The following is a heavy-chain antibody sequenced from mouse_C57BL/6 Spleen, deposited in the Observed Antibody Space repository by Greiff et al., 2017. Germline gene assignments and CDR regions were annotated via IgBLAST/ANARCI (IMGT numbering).Heavy chain of an antibody. CDR2: IWSGGST. CDR3: ARNSLITTVVATRAMDY. CDR1: GFSLTSYG. Sequence: QVQLQQSGPGLVQPSQSLSITCTVSGFSLTSYGVHWVRQSPGKGLEWLGVIWSGGSTDYNAAFISRLSISKDNSKSQVFFKMNSLQADDTAIYYCARNSLITTVVATRAMDYWGQGTSVTVSS. V-gene: IGHV2-2*01. J-gene: IGHJ4*01. D-gene: IGHD1-1*01.